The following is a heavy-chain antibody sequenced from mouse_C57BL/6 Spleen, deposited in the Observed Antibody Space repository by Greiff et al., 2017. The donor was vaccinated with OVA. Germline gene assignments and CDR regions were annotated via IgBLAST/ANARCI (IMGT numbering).Heavy chain of an antibody. CDR1: GYTFTSYW. CDR2: IDPSDSYT. J-gene: IGHJ1*03. D-gene: IGHD1-1*01. Sequence: QVQLQQPGAELVMPGASVKLSCKASGYTFTSYWMHWVKQRPGQGLEWIGEIDPSDSYTNYNQKFKGKSTLTVDKSSSTAYMQLSSLTSEDSAVXYCTRKYYGSRNWYFDVWGTGTTVTVSS. V-gene: IGHV1-69*01. CDR3: TRKYYGSRNWYFDV.